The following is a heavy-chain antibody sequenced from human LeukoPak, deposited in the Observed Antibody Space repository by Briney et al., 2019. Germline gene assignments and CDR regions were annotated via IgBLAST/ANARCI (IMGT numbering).Heavy chain of an antibody. CDR1: GFSFDTHG. V-gene: IGHV3-33*01. CDR2: IWYDGSKK. CDR3: ARDFFADSSGGSFDF. J-gene: IGHJ4*02. Sequence: PGRSLRLSCAASGFSFDTHGMHWVRQAPGKGLEWVAVIWYDGSKKYYADSVKGRFTISRDNSKKSLFLQMNSLRAEDTALYYCARDFFADSSGGSFDFWGQGTLVTVSS. D-gene: IGHD3-16*01.